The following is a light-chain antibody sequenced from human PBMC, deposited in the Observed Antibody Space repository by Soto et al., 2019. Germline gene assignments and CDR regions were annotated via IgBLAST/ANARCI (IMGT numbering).Light chain of an antibody. V-gene: IGKV3D-15*01. CDR3: QQYNNWPPLT. Sequence: EIVMTQSPATLSVSLGGRATLSCRASQSVRSNLAWYRQKPGQAPRLLIYGASTRATGIPARFSGSGSGTEFTLTISSLQSEDSAVYYCQQYNNWPPLTFGGGTKVEIK. J-gene: IGKJ4*01. CDR2: GAS. CDR1: QSVRSN.